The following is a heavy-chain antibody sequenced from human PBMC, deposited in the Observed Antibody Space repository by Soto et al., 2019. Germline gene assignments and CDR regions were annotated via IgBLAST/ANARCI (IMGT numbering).Heavy chain of an antibody. J-gene: IGHJ4*02. Sequence: ESGGGLVQPGGSLRLSCAASGFTFSSYWMTWVRQAPGKGLEWVANIKPDGSEKYYVDSVKGRFTISRDNAKNSLYLQVNSLTAEDTAVYYCARRVRGCSSSSCYGIDYWGQGTLVTVSS. CDR1: GFTFSSYW. V-gene: IGHV3-7*01. CDR3: ARRVRGCSSSSCYGIDY. CDR2: IKPDGSEK. D-gene: IGHD2-2*01.